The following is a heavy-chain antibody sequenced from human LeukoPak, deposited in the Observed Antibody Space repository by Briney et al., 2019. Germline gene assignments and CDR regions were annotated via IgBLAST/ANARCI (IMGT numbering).Heavy chain of an antibody. CDR1: GGSFSGYY. V-gene: IGHV4-34*01. Sequence: SETLSLTCAVYGGSFSGYYWSWIRQPPGKGLEWIGEINHSGSTNYNPSLKSRVTISVDTSKNQFSLKLSSVTAADTAVYYCARRPRGGTPNWFDPWGEGNLVTVSS. CDR3: ARRPRGGTPNWFDP. J-gene: IGHJ5*02. D-gene: IGHD1-1*01. CDR2: INHSGST.